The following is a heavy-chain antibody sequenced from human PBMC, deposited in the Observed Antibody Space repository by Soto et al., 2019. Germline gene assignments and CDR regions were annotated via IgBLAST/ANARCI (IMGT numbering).Heavy chain of an antibody. CDR1: GGSVSSGSYY. CDR2: IYYSGST. CDR3: ARDRYYYDSSGYSHYYYYYGMDV. J-gene: IGHJ6*02. D-gene: IGHD3-22*01. Sequence: QVQLQESGPGLVKPSETLSLTCTVSGGSVSSGSYYWSWIRQPPGKGLEWIGYIYYSGSTNYNPSFKSRVTISVDTSKNQFSLKLSSVTAADTAVYYCARDRYYYDSSGYSHYYYYYGMDVWGQGTTVTVSS. V-gene: IGHV4-61*01.